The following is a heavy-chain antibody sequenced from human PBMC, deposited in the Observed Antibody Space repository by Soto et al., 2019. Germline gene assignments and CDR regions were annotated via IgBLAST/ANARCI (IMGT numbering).Heavy chain of an antibody. Sequence: EVQLVESGGGLIQPGGSLRLSCAVSGFTVSNNYMSWVRQAPGKGLEGVSVIYSGGYTAYGDSVKGRFTISRDNSKNTLFLQKKGRSAAHPAGFYWAPHPGGGGYWGQGTLVTVSS. J-gene: IGHJ4*02. D-gene: IGHD3-10*01. CDR2: IYSGGYT. CDR1: GFTVSNNY. V-gene: IGHV3-53*01. CDR3: APHPGGGGY.